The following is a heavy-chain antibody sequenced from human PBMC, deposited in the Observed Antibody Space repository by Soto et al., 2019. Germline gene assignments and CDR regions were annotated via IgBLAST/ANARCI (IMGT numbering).Heavy chain of an antibody. Sequence: EVQLLESGGGLVQPGGSLRLSCAASGLIFSDYAMSWVRQAPGQGREGVASISGRGDRTYYADSVKGRFTISRDNSKNTLHLQMNSLRAEDTAMYYGTKDQDRGCYNYPPFDYWGQGTLATVSS. V-gene: IGHV3-23*01. CDR1: GLIFSDYA. D-gene: IGHD1-1*01. CDR3: TKDQDRGCYNYPPFDY. CDR2: ISGRGDRT. J-gene: IGHJ4*02.